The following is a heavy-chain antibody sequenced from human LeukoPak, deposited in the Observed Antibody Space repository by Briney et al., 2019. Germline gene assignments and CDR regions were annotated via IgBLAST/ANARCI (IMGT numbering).Heavy chain of an antibody. CDR1: GGSINSDDW. CDR3: AGGGNWRLDP. V-gene: IGHV4-4*02. Sequence: SGTVSLTCAVSGGSINSDDWWSWVRQSPGKGLEWIGAIYHRSGTPTYNPSLKSRVTISVDKSKNQFSLNLSSVTAADTAVYFCAGGGNWRLDPWGQGTLVTVSS. D-gene: IGHD1-1*01. J-gene: IGHJ5*02. CDR2: IYHRSGTP.